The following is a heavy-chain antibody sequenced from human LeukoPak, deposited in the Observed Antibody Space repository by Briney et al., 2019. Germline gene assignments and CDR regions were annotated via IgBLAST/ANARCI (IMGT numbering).Heavy chain of an antibody. D-gene: IGHD6-19*01. V-gene: IGHV4-38-2*02. CDR2: IYHSGST. CDR3: AREDDIALAGIDC. Sequence: SETLSLTCTVSGYSIRNGYSWGWIRQPLGKGLEWIGSIYHSGSTNYSPSFKSRVTISVDTSKNQFSLKLSSVTAADTAVYYCAREDDIALAGIDCWGQGTLVTVSS. J-gene: IGHJ4*02. CDR1: GYSIRNGYS.